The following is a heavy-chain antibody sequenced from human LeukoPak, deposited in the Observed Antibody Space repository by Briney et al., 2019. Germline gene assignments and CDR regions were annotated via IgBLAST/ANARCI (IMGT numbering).Heavy chain of an antibody. CDR1: GYTFTSYG. J-gene: IGHJ6*02. D-gene: IGHD3-9*01. V-gene: IGHV1-18*01. CDR3: ARDSLRYFDWLLPHYYYYYGMDV. CDR2: ISAYNGNT. Sequence: AASVTVSCKASGYTFTSYGISWVRQAPGQGLEWMGWISAYNGNTNYAQKLQGRVTMTTDTSTSTAYMELRSLRSDDTAVYYCARDSLRYFDWLLPHYYYYYGMDVWGQGTTVTVSS.